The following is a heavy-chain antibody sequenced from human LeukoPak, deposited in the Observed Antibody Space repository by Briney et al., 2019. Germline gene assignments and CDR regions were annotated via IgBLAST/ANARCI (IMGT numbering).Heavy chain of an antibody. CDR3: MGADYGGH. Sequence: SETLSLTCAVYGVSFSGYYWSWIRQPPGKGLEWIGEIWHSGTTNYNPSLKSRVTISVDNSKNQFSLKLNSVTAADTAVYYCMGADYGGHWGQGTLVTVSS. CDR1: GVSFSGYY. J-gene: IGHJ4*02. V-gene: IGHV4-34*03. D-gene: IGHD4-17*01. CDR2: IWHSGTT.